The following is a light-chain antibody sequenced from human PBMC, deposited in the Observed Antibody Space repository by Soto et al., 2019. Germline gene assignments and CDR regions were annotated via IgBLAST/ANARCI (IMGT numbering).Light chain of an antibody. J-gene: IGKJ4*02. V-gene: IGKV3-15*01. Sequence: DRATLSCRASESVSSNLAWYQQRPGQAPRLVIYGASTRAPGIPARFSGGGSGTEFTLTISCLQSADVGIRDCSTF. CDR1: ESVSSN. CDR2: GAS. CDR3: ST.